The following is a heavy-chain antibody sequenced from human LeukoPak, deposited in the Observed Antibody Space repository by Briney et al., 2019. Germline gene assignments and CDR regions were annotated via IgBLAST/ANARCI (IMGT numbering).Heavy chain of an antibody. CDR3: ARGSRFGVVERDAFDI. CDR1: GFNFSNYH. D-gene: IGHD3-3*01. Sequence: GGSLTLSCAASGFNFSNYHVNWVRQAPGKGLEWVSSITSSSSYIYYADSVKGRFTISRDNAKNSLYLQMNSLRAEDTAVYYCARGSRFGVVERDAFDIWGQGTMVTVSS. J-gene: IGHJ3*02. CDR2: ITSSSSYI. V-gene: IGHV3-21*01.